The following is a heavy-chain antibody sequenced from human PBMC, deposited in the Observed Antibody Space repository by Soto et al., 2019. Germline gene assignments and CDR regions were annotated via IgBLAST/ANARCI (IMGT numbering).Heavy chain of an antibody. CDR3: ARALFYSSGNWFDP. CDR2: INHSGST. D-gene: IGHD6-19*01. V-gene: IGHV4-34*01. Sequence: LSLTCAVYGGSFSGYYWSWIRQPPGKGLEWIGEINHSGSTNYNPSLKSRVTISVDTSKNQFSLKLSSVTAADTAVYYCARALFYSSGNWFDPWGQGTLVTVSS. J-gene: IGHJ5*02. CDR1: GGSFSGYY.